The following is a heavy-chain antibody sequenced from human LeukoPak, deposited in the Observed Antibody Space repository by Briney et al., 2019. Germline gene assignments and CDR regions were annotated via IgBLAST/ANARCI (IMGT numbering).Heavy chain of an antibody. CDR1: GFTFSSYS. D-gene: IGHD5-24*01. Sequence: GGSLRLSCAASGFTFSSYSMNWVRQAPGQGLEWVSYISLWGDTIYYAGSVRGRFTISRDAAGNSLYLQMNSLRDDDTAVYYCARIGDNYGAASDYWGQGTLVTVSS. CDR2: ISLWGDTI. J-gene: IGHJ4*02. CDR3: ARIGDNYGAASDY. V-gene: IGHV3-48*02.